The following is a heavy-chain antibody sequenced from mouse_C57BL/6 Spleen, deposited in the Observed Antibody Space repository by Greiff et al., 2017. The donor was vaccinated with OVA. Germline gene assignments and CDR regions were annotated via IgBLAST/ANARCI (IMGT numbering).Heavy chain of an antibody. CDR1: GYAFSSYW. CDR2: IYPGDGDT. V-gene: IGHV1-80*01. CDR3: ARPYYYGSSIGWYFDV. J-gene: IGHJ1*03. Sequence: VQLQQSGAELVKPGASVQISCKASGYAFSSYWMNWVKQRPGKGLEWIGQIYPGDGDTNYNGNFKGKATLTADKSSSTAYMQLSSLTSEDSAVYFCARPYYYGSSIGWYFDVWGTGTTVTVSS. D-gene: IGHD1-1*01.